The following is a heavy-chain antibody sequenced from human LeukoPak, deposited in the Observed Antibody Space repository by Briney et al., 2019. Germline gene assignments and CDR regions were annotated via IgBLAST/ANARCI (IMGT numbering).Heavy chain of an antibody. V-gene: IGHV1-69*13. J-gene: IGHJ4*02. CDR1: GGTFSSYG. CDR2: IIPLFGTA. Sequence: GASVKVSCKASGGTFSSYGISWVRQAPGQGLEWMGGIIPLFGTANYAQKFQGRLTISAGESTRTVYMELSSLRSDDTAVYYCARVASGYNYGDQFDYWGQGTLVTVSS. D-gene: IGHD5-18*01. CDR3: ARVASGYNYGDQFDY.